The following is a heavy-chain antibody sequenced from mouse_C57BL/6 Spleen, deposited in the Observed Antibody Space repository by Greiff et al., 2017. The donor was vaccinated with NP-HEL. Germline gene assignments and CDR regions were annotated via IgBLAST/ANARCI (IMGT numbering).Heavy chain of an antibody. CDR3: TKSLYGNYGLFAY. V-gene: IGHV1-15*01. D-gene: IGHD2-1*01. J-gene: IGHJ3*01. Sequence: VQLQQSGAELVRPGASVTLSCKASGYTFTDYEMHWVKQTPVHGLEWIGAIDPETGGTAYNQKFKGKAILTADKSSSTAYMELLSLTSEDSAVYYCTKSLYGNYGLFAYWGQGTLVTVSA. CDR2: IDPETGGT. CDR1: GYTFTDYE.